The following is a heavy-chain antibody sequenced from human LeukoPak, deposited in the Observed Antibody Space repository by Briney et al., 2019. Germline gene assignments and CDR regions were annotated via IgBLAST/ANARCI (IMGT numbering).Heavy chain of an antibody. D-gene: IGHD3-10*01. J-gene: IGHJ4*02. V-gene: IGHV4-4*07. Sequence: PSETLSLTCTVSGGSISSYYWSWIRQPAWKGLDWIGLIYTSGSTNYNPSLKSRVTMSVDASKNQFSLKLSSVTAADTAVYYCARVGGSVRSRYFDYWGQGTLVTVSS. CDR1: GGSISSYY. CDR2: IYTSGST. CDR3: ARVGGSVRSRYFDY.